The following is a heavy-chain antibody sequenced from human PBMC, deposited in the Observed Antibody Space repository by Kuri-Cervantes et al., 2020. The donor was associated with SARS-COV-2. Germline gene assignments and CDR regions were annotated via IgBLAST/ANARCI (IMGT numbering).Heavy chain of an antibody. CDR3: ARGGIVVVPAASSLNWFDP. CDR1: GYTFTSYA. CDR2: INAGNGNT. Sequence: ASVKVSCKASGYTFTSYAMHWVRQAPGQRLEWMGWINAGNGNTKYSQKFQGRVTITRDTSASTVYMELSSLRSEDTAVYYCARGGIVVVPAASSLNWFDPWGQGTLVTVS. J-gene: IGHJ5*02. D-gene: IGHD2-2*01. V-gene: IGHV1-3*01.